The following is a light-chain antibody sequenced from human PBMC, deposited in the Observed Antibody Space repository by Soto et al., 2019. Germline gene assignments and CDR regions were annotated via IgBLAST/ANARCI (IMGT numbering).Light chain of an antibody. Sequence: EIIMTQSPATLSVSPGERATLSCRASQSVGSHLAWYQQKPGQAPRLVIYEASTRAAGLTARFSGSGSGTDFILTISSLQSEDLAVYYCQQYNKWPLTFGGGTKVEVK. CDR2: EAS. J-gene: IGKJ4*01. CDR3: QQYNKWPLT. CDR1: QSVGSH. V-gene: IGKV3-15*01.